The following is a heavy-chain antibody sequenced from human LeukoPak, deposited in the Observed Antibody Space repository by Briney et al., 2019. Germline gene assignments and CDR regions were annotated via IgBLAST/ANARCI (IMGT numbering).Heavy chain of an antibody. CDR1: GFTFSTYA. CDR2: ISASGDTT. J-gene: IGHJ4*02. D-gene: IGHD3-22*01. CDR3: ASRPCSTVVAPWDY. V-gene: IGHV3-23*01. Sequence: GGSLRLSCAASGFTFSTYAMAWVRRAPGKGLEWVSGISASGDTTYYGDSVKGRFIISKDYSKNTLYLQMNGLRAEDTALYYCASRPCSTVVAPWDYWGQGTLVTVSS.